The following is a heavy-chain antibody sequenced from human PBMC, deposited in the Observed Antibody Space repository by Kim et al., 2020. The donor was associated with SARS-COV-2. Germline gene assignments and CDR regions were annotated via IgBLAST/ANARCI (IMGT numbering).Heavy chain of an antibody. V-gene: IGHV3-11*06. Sequence: SVKCRFTISRDSAKSSLYLQMNSLRAEGTAVYYCARGACSSSWYRGGFDYWGQGTLVTVSS. CDR3: ARGACSSSWYRGGFDY. D-gene: IGHD6-13*01. J-gene: IGHJ4*02.